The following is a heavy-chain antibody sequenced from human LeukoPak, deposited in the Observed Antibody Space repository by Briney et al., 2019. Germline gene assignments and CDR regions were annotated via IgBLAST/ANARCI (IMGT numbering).Heavy chain of an antibody. D-gene: IGHD3-22*01. CDR2: MHHNGIT. CDR1: GGSITNDNW. CDR3: TYNGYYALKH. V-gene: IGHV4-4*02. J-gene: IGHJ4*02. Sequence: PSETLSLTCDVSGGSITNDNWWSWVRQSPGRGLEWIGEMHHNGITTYNPSLRGRVTMSVNKSENQFSLRLTSVTAADTALYYCTYNGYYALKHWGQGTLVTVSS.